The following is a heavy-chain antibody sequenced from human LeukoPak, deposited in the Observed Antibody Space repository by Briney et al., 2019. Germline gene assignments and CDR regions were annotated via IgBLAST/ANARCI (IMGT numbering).Heavy chain of an antibody. CDR2: IYTSGST. Sequence: SETLSLTCTVSGGSISSYYWSWIRQPAGKGLEWIGRIYTSGSTNYNPSLKSRVTMSVDTSKNQFSLKLSSVTAADTAVYYCARGRLYYYDSSGYYYVIGLVYYFDYWGQGTLVTVSS. CDR3: ARGRLYYYDSSGYYYVIGLVYYFDY. J-gene: IGHJ4*02. D-gene: IGHD3-22*01. V-gene: IGHV4-4*07. CDR1: GGSISSYY.